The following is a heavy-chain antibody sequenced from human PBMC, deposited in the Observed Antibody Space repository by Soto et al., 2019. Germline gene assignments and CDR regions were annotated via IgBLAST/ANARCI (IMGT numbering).Heavy chain of an antibody. Sequence: SETLSLTCAVYGGSFSGYYWNWIRQPPGKGLEWIGEIDHSGYTNYNPSLKSRVTISVDTSKNQFSLRLTSVTAADTAVYYCARVPDGFDTWGQGALVTVSS. J-gene: IGHJ5*02. D-gene: IGHD2-2*01. CDR2: IDHSGYT. CDR1: GGSFSGYY. CDR3: ARVPDGFDT. V-gene: IGHV4-34*01.